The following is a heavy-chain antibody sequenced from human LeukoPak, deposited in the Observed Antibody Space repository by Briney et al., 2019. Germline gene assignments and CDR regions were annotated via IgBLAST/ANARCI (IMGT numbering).Heavy chain of an antibody. V-gene: IGHV1-8*01. J-gene: IGHJ6*03. CDR3: ARTVVLMVYAIEYYYYMDV. Sequence: GASVKVSCKASGGSISSYAISWLRQAPGQGLEWMGWMNPNSGNTGYAQKFQGRVTITRNTSISTAYMELSSLRSEDTAVYYCARTVVLMVYAIEYYYYMDVWGKGTTVTVSS. CDR1: GGSISSYA. D-gene: IGHD2-8*01. CDR2: MNPNSGNT.